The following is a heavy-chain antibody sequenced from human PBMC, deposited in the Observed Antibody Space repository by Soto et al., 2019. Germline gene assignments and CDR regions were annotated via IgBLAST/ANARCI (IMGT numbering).Heavy chain of an antibody. CDR3: AKDTGVWFGGGVF. Sequence: EVQLVESGGGLVQPGRSLRLSCAASGFTFDDYAMHWVRQAPGKGLEWVSGISWNSGSIGYADSVKGRFTISRDNAKNSLYLRMNSLRAEDTALYYCAKDTGVWFGGGVFWGQGTMVTVSS. V-gene: IGHV3-9*01. D-gene: IGHD3-10*01. J-gene: IGHJ3*01. CDR1: GFTFDDYA. CDR2: ISWNSGSI.